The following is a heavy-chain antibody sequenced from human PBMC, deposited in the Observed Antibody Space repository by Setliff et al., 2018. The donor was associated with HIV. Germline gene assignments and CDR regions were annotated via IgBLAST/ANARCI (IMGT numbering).Heavy chain of an antibody. CDR2: IFHSGRI. Sequence: SETLSLTCAVSGGSISSGGYSWTWIRQPPGKGLEWIAYIFHSGRIYYNPTLKSRVTMSVDRSKNHLSLNVTSVTAADTAVYYCASRRRSHQDLYGGNSVFLNGGQGTLVTVST. CDR3: ASRRRSHQDLYGGNSVFLN. CDR1: GGSISSGGYS. D-gene: IGHD4-17*01. J-gene: IGHJ4*02. V-gene: IGHV4-30-2*01.